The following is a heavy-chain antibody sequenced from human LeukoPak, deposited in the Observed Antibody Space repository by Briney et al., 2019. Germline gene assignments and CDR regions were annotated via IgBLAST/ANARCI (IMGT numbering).Heavy chain of an antibody. CDR1: GFTFSDYY. CDR3: ARVREYCSSTSCYGRTYGMDV. V-gene: IGHV3-11*06. D-gene: IGHD2-2*01. J-gene: IGHJ6*04. Sequence: GGSLRLPCAASGFTFSDYYMSWMRQAPGKGLEWVSYISSSSSYTNYADSVKGRFTISRDNAKNSLYLQMNSLRAEDTAVYYCARVREYCSSTSCYGRTYGMDVWGKGTTVTVSS. CDR2: ISSSSSYT.